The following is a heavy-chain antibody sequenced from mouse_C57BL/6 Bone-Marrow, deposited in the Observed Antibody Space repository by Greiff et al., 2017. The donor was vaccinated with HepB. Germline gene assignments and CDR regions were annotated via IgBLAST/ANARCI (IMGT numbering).Heavy chain of an antibody. J-gene: IGHJ3*01. V-gene: IGHV5-4*01. CDR2: ISDGGSYT. D-gene: IGHD1-1*01. CDR3: AREVNYYGSSSAWFAY. CDR1: GFTFSSYA. Sequence: EVHLVESGGGLVKPGGSLKLSCAASGFTFSSYAMSWVRQTPEKRLEWVATISDGGSYTYYPDNVKGRFTISRDNAKNNLYLQMSHLKSEDTAMYYCAREVNYYGSSSAWFAYWGQGTLVTVSA.